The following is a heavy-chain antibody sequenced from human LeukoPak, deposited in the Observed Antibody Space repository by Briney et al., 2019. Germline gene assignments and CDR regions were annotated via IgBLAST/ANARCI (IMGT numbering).Heavy chain of an antibody. CDR2: INQDGSEK. CDR1: KFTFRNYW. V-gene: IGHV3-7*05. CDR3: ARDDNFSSDS. J-gene: IGHJ4*02. D-gene: IGHD3-9*01. Sequence: GGSLRLSCAASKFTFRNYWMSWVRQAPGKGLEWVANINQDGSEKYYVDSVKGRFTSSRDNAKNSLYLQMNSLRAEDTAVYYCARDDNFSSDSWGQGTLVIVSS.